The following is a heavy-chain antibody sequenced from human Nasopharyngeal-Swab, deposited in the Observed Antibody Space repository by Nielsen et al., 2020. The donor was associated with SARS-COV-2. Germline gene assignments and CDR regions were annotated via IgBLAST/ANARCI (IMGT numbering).Heavy chain of an antibody. V-gene: IGHV4-59*11. CDR1: GGSISSHY. D-gene: IGHD4-23*01. J-gene: IGHJ4*02. Sequence: SETLSLTCTVSGGSISSHYWSWIRQSPGKGLEWIGSIYHTGSTTYSPSLKSRVTISMDTSGNQFFLSLSSVTAADTALYYCAGDYGGFSGLDFWGQGTLVTVSS. CDR3: AGDYGGFSGLDF. CDR2: IYHTGST.